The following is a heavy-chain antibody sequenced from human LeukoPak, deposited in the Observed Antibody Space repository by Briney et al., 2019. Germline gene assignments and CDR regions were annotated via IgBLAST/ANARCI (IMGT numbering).Heavy chain of an antibody. CDR2: ISAYNGNT. V-gene: IGHV1-18*01. D-gene: IGHD4-17*01. CDR1: GYTFTSYG. Sequence: ASVTVSCTASGYTFTSYGISWVRQAPGQGLEWTGWISAYNGNTNYAQKLQGRVTMTTDTSTSTAYMELRSLRSDDTAVYYCASGDYAYYYYGMDVWGQGTTVTVSS. J-gene: IGHJ6*02. CDR3: ASGDYAYYYYGMDV.